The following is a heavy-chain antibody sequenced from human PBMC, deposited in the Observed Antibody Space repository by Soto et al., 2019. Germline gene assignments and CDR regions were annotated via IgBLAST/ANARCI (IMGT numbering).Heavy chain of an antibody. CDR3: AKGVPGIAVAGTGYFQH. J-gene: IGHJ1*01. Sequence: PGGSLRLSCAASGFTFSRYAMHWVRQAPGKGLEYVSTISSNGGSTYYANSVKGRFLISRDNSKNTLYLQMNSLRAEDTAVYYCAKGVPGIAVAGTGYFQHWGQATLVTVSS. CDR1: GFTFSRYA. D-gene: IGHD6-19*01. V-gene: IGHV3-64*01. CDR2: ISSNGGST.